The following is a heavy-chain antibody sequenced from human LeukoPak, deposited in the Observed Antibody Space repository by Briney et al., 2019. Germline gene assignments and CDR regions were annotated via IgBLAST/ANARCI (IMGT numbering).Heavy chain of an antibody. CDR1: GGSISSYY. J-gene: IGHJ5*02. Sequence: PSETLSLTCTVSGGSISSYYWSWIRQPPGKGLEWIGYIYYSGSTNYNPSLKSRVTISVDTSKNQFSLKLSSVTAADTAVYYCARTLAYCGGDCYPNWFDPWGQGTLVTVSS. V-gene: IGHV4-59*01. CDR2: IYYSGST. CDR3: ARTLAYCGGDCYPNWFDP. D-gene: IGHD2-21*02.